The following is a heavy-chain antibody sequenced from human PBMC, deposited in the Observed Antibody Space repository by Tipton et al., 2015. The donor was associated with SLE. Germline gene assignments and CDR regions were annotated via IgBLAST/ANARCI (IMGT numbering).Heavy chain of an antibody. CDR1: GFTFSSYW. CDR3: ARNAYCSSTSCYGAVDY. V-gene: IGHV3-74*01. CDR2: INSAGRST. J-gene: IGHJ4*02. Sequence: LSLTCAASGFTFSSYWRHWVRQAPGKGLVWVSRINSAGRSTSYADSVKGRFTISRDNAKNTLYLQMNSLRAEDTAVYYCARNAYCSSTSCYGAVDYWGQGTLVTVSS. D-gene: IGHD2-2*01.